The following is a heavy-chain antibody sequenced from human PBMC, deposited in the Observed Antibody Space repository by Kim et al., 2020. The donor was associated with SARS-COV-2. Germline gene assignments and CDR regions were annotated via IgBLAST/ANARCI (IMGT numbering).Heavy chain of an antibody. CDR2: ASGSGSKT. D-gene: IGHD6-19*01. CDR1: GFTFTNYA. CDR3: AKDGGGWYTSGWVFCYY. V-gene: IGHV3-23*01. Sequence: GGSLRLSCAASGFTFTNYAMTWVRQAPGKGLEWVSSASGSGSKTYYADSVRGRFTISRDSSKDTVYLQMNSLRVEDTAVYYCAKDGGGWYTSGWVFCYY. J-gene: IGHJ6*01.